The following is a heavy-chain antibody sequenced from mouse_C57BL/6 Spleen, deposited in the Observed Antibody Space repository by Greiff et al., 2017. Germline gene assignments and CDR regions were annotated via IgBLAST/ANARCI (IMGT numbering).Heavy chain of an antibody. CDR2: INPNNGGT. CDR3: ARSFYYSDYFDY. V-gene: IGHV1-22*01. Sequence: VQLQQSGPELVKPGASVKMSCKASGYTFTDYNMHWVKQSHGKSLEWIGYINPNNGGTSYNQKFKGKATLTVNKSSSTAYMELRSLTSEDSAVYYCARSFYYSDYFDYWGQGTTLTVSS. CDR1: GYTFTDYN. D-gene: IGHD2-12*01. J-gene: IGHJ2*01.